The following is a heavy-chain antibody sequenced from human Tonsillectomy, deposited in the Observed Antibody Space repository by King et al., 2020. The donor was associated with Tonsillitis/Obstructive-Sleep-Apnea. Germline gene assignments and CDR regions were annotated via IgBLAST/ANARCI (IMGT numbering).Heavy chain of an antibody. CDR1: GFTFSSYA. CDR2: ISVSGGNT. V-gene: IGHV3-23*04. CDR3: AKDQSRSAGAILTFEY. Sequence: VQLVESGGDLVQPGGSLRLSCAASGFTFSSYAMSWVRQAPGKVLEWASTISVSGGNTSYADSVKCRFTISRDNSKNTLYLQMKSLRAEDTAVYYCAKDQSRSAGAILTFEYWGQGTLVTVSS. J-gene: IGHJ4*02. D-gene: IGHD1-26*01.